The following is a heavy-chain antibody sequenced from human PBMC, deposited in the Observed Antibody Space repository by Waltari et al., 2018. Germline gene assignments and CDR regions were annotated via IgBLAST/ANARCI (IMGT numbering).Heavy chain of an antibody. Sequence: QVQLVQSGAEVKKPGASVKVSCKASGYTFTSYAMHWVPQAPGQRLEWMGWINAGNGNTKYSQKFQGRVTITRDTSASTAYMELSSLRSEDTAVYYCARCGYYDFWSGYSELYFDYWGQGTLVIVSS. D-gene: IGHD3-3*01. CDR1: GYTFTSYA. V-gene: IGHV1-3*01. CDR2: INAGNGNT. CDR3: ARCGYYDFWSGYSELYFDY. J-gene: IGHJ4*02.